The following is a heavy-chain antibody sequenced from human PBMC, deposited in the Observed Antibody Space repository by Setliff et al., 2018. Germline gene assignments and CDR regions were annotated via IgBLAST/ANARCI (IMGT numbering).Heavy chain of an antibody. Sequence: GASVKVSCKASGYTFTSHGISWVRQAPGQGLEWMGWISAYNGNTNYVQRFQGRVTMTTGTSTSTAYMELRSLRSDDTAVYYWSRGGGYCSSTACYPYIPGLDVWGQGTMVTVSS. CDR3: SRGGGYCSSTACYPYIPGLDV. J-gene: IGHJ3*01. CDR1: GYTFTSHG. V-gene: IGHV1-18*01. D-gene: IGHD2-2*01. CDR2: ISAYNGNT.